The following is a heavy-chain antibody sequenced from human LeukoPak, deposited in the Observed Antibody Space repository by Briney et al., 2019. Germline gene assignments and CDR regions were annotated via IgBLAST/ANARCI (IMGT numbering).Heavy chain of an antibody. D-gene: IGHD6-19*01. CDR1: GYTFTSYG. CDR2: ISAYNGNT. V-gene: IGHV1-18*01. Sequence: ASVKVSCKASGYTFTSYGISWVRRAPGQGLEWMGWISAYNGNTNYAQKLQGRVTMTTDTSTSTAYMELRSLRSDDTAVYYCARSPLTVAGTLWFDPWGQGTLVTVSS. CDR3: ARSPLTVAGTLWFDP. J-gene: IGHJ5*02.